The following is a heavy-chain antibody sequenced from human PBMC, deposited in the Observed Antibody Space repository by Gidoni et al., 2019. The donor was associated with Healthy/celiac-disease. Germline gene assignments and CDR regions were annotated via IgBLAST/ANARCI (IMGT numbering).Heavy chain of an antibody. Sequence: QLQLQESGPGLVKPSETLSLTCTVSGGSISSSSYYWGWIRQPPGKGREWIGGIYYSGSTYYNPSLKRRVTISVDTSKNQFSLKLSSVTAADTAVYYCARLGLTVTKDYWGQGTLVTVSS. CDR1: GGSISSSSYY. D-gene: IGHD4-4*01. V-gene: IGHV4-39*01. CDR2: IYYSGST. CDR3: ARLGLTVTKDY. J-gene: IGHJ4*02.